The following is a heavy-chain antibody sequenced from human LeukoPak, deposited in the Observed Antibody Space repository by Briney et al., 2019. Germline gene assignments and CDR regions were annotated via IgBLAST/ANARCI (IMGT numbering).Heavy chain of an antibody. CDR1: GYMFSDYY. J-gene: IGHJ4*01. Sequence: GGSLRLSCAASGYMFSDYYMSWIRQAPEKGLGWLSYIGHSGSTIYYADSVKGRFTVSRDNAKSSLYLQMNNLRAEDTALYYCATYGSGSGTFFDSWGQGTLVTVSS. D-gene: IGHD3-10*01. CDR3: ATYGSGSGTFFDS. CDR2: IGHSGSTI. V-gene: IGHV3-11*04.